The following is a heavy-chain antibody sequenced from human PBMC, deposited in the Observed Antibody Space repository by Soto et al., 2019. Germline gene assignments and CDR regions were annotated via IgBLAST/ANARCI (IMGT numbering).Heavy chain of an antibody. J-gene: IGHJ6*02. D-gene: IGHD3-3*01. V-gene: IGHV3-74*01. CDR2: INSDGSST. CDR1: GFTFSSYW. Sequence: EVQLVESGGGLVQPVGSLRLSCAASGFTFSSYWMHWVRQAPGKGLVWVSRINSDGSSTSYADSVKGRFTISRDNAKNTLYLQMNSLRAEDTAVYYCARDQRGYDFWSGQNLGMDVWGQGTTVTVSS. CDR3: ARDQRGYDFWSGQNLGMDV.